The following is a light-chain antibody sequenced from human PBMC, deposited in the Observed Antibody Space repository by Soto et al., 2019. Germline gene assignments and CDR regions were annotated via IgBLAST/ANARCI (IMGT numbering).Light chain of an antibody. J-gene: IGLJ2*01. V-gene: IGLV4-69*01. CDR3: QTWGTGVV. Sequence: QLVLTQSPSASASLGASVKLTCTLSSGHSSYAIAWHQQQPEKGPRYLMKLNSDGSHSKGDGIPDRFSGSSSGAERYLTSASLQSEDAADYYCQTWGTGVVFGGGTKLTVL. CDR1: SGHSSYA. CDR2: LNSDGSH.